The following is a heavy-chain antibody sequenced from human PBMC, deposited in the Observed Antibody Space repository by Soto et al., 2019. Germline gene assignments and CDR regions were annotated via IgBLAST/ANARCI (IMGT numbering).Heavy chain of an antibody. Sequence: SVKVSCKASGGTFSSYAISWVRQAPGQGLEWMGGIIPIFGTANYAQKFQGRVTITADKSTSTAYMELSSLRSEDTAVYYRAREVPQFALGMAVWGQGTTVTVSS. CDR1: GGTFSSYA. CDR2: IIPIFGTA. CDR3: AREVPQFALGMAV. D-gene: IGHD3-10*01. V-gene: IGHV1-69*06. J-gene: IGHJ6*02.